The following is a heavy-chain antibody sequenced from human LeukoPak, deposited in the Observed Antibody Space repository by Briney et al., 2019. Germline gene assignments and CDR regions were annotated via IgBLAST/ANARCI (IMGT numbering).Heavy chain of an antibody. J-gene: IGHJ5*02. CDR1: GFTFSSYA. V-gene: IGHV3-23*01. Sequence: GGSLRLSCAAPGFTFSSYAMGWVRQAPGKGLEWVSAISGSGGSTYYADSVKGRFTISRDNSKNTLYLQMNSLRAEDTAVYYCAKDRLRVWFDPWGQGTLVTVSS. D-gene: IGHD4-17*01. CDR2: ISGSGGST. CDR3: AKDRLRVWFDP.